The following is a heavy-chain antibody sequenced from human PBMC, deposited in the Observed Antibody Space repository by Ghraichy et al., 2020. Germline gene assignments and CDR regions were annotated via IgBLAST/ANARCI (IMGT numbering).Heavy chain of an antibody. CDR1: GYTFTDYY. J-gene: IGHJ4*02. Sequence: ASVKVSCKASGYTFTDYYMHWVRQAPGQGLEWMGRINRNSGGTNYAQKIQDRVTLTRDTFISTVYMELKRLRSDDTAVYYCARSSGTTFGGDYWGQGILVTVSS. D-gene: IGHD2/OR15-2a*01. CDR2: INRNSGGT. V-gene: IGHV1-2*06. CDR3: ARSSGTTFGGDY.